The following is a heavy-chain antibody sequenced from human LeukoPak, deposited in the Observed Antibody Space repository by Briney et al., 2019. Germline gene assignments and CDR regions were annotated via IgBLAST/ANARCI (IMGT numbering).Heavy chain of an antibody. V-gene: IGHV3-33*08. CDR2: IWYDGSNK. J-gene: IGHJ6*02. CDR1: GFTFSSYE. CDR3: ARGPTVGRVVELRGVITGMDV. Sequence: PGGSLRLSCAASGFTFSSYEMNWVRQAPGKGLEWVAVIWYDGSNKYYADSVKGRFTISRDNSKNTLYLQMNSLRAEDTAVYYCARGPTVGRVVELRGVITGMDVWGQGTTVTVSS. D-gene: IGHD3-10*01.